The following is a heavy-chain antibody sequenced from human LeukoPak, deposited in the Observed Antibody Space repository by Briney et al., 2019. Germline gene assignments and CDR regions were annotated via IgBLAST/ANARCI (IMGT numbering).Heavy chain of an antibody. V-gene: IGHV1-69*04. D-gene: IGHD1-26*01. Sequence: GASVKVSCKASGGTFSSYAISWVRQAPGQGLEWMGRIIPILGIANYAQKFQGRVTITADKSTSTAYMEPSSLRSEDTAVYYCARLSGATHGDYWGQGTLVTVSS. CDR3: ARLSGATHGDY. CDR1: GGTFSSYA. CDR2: IIPILGIA. J-gene: IGHJ4*02.